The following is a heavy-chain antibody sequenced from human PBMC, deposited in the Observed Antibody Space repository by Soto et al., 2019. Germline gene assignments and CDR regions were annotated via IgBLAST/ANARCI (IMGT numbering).Heavy chain of an antibody. CDR1: GFKFSNYA. V-gene: IGHV3-23*01. D-gene: IGHD1-26*01. Sequence: PGGSLRLSCAASGFKFSNYAMSWVRQAPGKWLEWVSLISATGGSTYYADSVKGRFTISRDNSKNTLYLQMNSLRAEDTAVYYCAKDGRDEWELLGYFDYWGQGXLVTVSS. CDR3: AKDGRDEWELLGYFDY. J-gene: IGHJ4*02. CDR2: ISATGGST.